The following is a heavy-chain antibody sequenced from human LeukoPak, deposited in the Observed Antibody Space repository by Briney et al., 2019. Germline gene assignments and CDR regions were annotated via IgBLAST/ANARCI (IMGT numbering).Heavy chain of an antibody. D-gene: IGHD5-24*01. J-gene: IGHJ4*02. CDR3: ACSRRDGYNLFDY. V-gene: IGHV5-51*01. CDR1: GYSFTSYW. Sequence: GESLKISCKGSGYSFTSYWIGWVRQMPGKGLEWMGIIHPDDSDTRYSPSFQGQVTISADKSINTAYLQWSSLKASDTAMYYCACSRRDGYNLFDYWGQGTLVTVSS. CDR2: IHPDDSDT.